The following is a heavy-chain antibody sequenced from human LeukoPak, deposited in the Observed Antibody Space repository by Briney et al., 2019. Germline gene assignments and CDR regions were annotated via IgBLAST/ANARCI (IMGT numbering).Heavy chain of an antibody. V-gene: IGHV1-2*06. CDR3: ARAPDYYYGSGSYYPSDAFDI. CDR2: INPNSGGT. D-gene: IGHD3-10*01. J-gene: IGHJ3*02. Sequence: GASVKVSCKASGYTFTGYYMHWVRQAPGQGLEWMGRINPNSGGTNYAQKFQGRVTMTRDTSISTAYMELSRLRSDDTAVYYCARAPDYYYGSGSYYPSDAFDIWGQGTMVTVSS. CDR1: GYTFTGYY.